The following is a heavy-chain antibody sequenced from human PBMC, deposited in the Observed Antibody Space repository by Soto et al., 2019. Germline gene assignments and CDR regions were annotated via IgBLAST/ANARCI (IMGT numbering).Heavy chain of an antibody. CDR1: GGTFSRYA. Sequence: ASVKVSCKASGGTFSRYAITWVRQAPGQGLEWMGWISAYNGNTIYAQNLQGRLTMTRDTSTSTAYMELRSLRSDDTAVYYCARLGVTTSVYYYTMDVWGQGTTVTVSS. CDR2: ISAYNGNT. D-gene: IGHD4-4*01. J-gene: IGHJ6*02. V-gene: IGHV1-18*01. CDR3: ARLGVTTSVYYYTMDV.